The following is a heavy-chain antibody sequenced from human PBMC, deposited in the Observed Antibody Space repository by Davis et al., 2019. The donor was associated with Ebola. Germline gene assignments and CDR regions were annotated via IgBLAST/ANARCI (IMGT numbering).Heavy chain of an antibody. CDR3: ARDGYKVALGY. J-gene: IGHJ4*02. D-gene: IGHD1-14*01. Sequence: ASVKVSCKASGYTFTSYYMHWVRQAPGQGLEWMGIINPSGGSTSYAQKFQGRVTMTTDTSTSTAYMELRSLRSDDTAVYYCARDGYKVALGYWGQGTLVTVSS. V-gene: IGHV1-46*01. CDR1: GYTFTSYY. CDR2: INPSGGST.